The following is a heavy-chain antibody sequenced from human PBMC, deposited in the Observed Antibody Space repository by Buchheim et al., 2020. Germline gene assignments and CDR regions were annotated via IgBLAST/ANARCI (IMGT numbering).Heavy chain of an antibody. CDR3: ARSRGDYGYYDYGMDV. D-gene: IGHD4-17*01. CDR1: GFTFSSYA. V-gene: IGHV3-30-3*01. CDR2: ISSTGSNK. J-gene: IGHJ6*02. Sequence: QVQLVESGGGVVQPGRSLRLSCAASGFTFSSYAMHWVRQAPGKGLEWVAVISSTGSNKYYADSVKARFTISRANSTTRLYLQMNSLRAEDTAVYYCARSRGDYGYYDYGMDVWGQGTT.